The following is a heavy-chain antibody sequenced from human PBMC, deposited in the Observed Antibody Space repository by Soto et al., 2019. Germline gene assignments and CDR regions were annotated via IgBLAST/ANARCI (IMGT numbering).Heavy chain of an antibody. CDR1: GFTFNNHA. Sequence: EVHLAESGGRLVQPGGSLRLSCAASGFTFNNHAMTWVRQAPGKGLEWVATVSSGGGATYYADSVKGRFTVSRANSKNTVSPHMDSLRADDTARYYCARDRLGSGDLDPWGPGPLLTVSS. D-gene: IGHD3-10*01. CDR2: VSSGGGAT. V-gene: IGHV3-23*04. J-gene: IGHJ5*02. CDR3: ARDRLGSGDLDP.